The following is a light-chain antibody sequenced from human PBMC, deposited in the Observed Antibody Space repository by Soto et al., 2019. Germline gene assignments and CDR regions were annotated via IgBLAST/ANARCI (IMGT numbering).Light chain of an antibody. V-gene: IGKV3D-15*01. CDR1: QSVSNS. CDR2: DAS. Sequence: IVMTQSPATLSVSPGERATLSCRASQSVSNSLAWYQQKPGQAPRLLIYDASTRATGIPARFSGSGSGTEFTLTITSLQSEDSAIYSCQQYKNWPPLYTFGQGTKLEIK. CDR3: QQYKNWPPLYT. J-gene: IGKJ2*01.